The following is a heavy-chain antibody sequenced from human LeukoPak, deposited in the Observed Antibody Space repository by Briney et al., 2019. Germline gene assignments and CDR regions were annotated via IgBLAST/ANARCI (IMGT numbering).Heavy chain of an antibody. D-gene: IGHD3-22*01. V-gene: IGHV4-39*01. CDR2: IYYSGST. CDR3: AIRPITMIVVVTEWGAFDI. Sequence: PSETLSLTCTVFGGSISSSSYYWGWIRQPPGKGLEWIGSIYYSGSTYYNPSLKSRVTISVDTSKNQFSLKLSSVTAADTAVYYCAIRPITMIVVVTEWGAFDIWGQGTMVTVSS. CDR1: GGSISSSSYY. J-gene: IGHJ3*02.